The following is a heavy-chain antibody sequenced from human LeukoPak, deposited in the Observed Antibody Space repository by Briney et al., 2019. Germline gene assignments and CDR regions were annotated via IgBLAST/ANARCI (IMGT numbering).Heavy chain of an antibody. D-gene: IGHD3-9*01. CDR1: GFTFSSYN. CDR3: ARDRRAVGVTGYYPSDY. V-gene: IGHV3-21*01. J-gene: IGHJ4*02. Sequence: GGSLRLSCAASGFTFSSYNMNWVRQAPGKGLEWVSSISTSNSYIYYADSVKGRFTISRDNAKNSLYLQMNRLRGEDTAVYYCARDRRAVGVTGYYPSDYWGQGTLVTVSS. CDR2: ISTSNSYI.